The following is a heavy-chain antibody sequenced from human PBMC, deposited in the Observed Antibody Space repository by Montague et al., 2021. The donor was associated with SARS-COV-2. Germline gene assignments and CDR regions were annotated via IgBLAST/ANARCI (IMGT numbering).Heavy chain of an antibody. CDR1: GGSSRNYY. CDR3: ASDRPRSYYYSSGTYTWWGYGMDV. CDR2: INASGNT. V-gene: IGHV4-4*07. D-gene: IGHD3-10*01. J-gene: IGHJ6*02. Sequence: SETLSLTCTVSGGSSRNYYWSCIRQPAGKGREGIGRINASGNTNYNPYAKSRVTMSVDTSKNQFPLKLSSVTAADKAVYYCASDRPRSYYYSSGTYTWWGYGMDVWGQGTTVTVSS.